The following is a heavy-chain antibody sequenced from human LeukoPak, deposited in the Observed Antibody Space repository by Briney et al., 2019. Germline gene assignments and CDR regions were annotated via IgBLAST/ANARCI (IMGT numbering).Heavy chain of an antibody. J-gene: IGHJ5*02. Sequence: ASVKVSCKASGYTFTGYYMHWVRQAPGQGLEWMGWINPNSGGTNYAQKFQGRVTMTRDTSISTAYMELSRLRSDDTAVYYCARDGPGELLGYWFDPWGQGTLVTVSS. D-gene: IGHD1-26*01. CDR3: ARDGPGELLGYWFDP. CDR1: GYTFTGYY. V-gene: IGHV1-2*02. CDR2: INPNSGGT.